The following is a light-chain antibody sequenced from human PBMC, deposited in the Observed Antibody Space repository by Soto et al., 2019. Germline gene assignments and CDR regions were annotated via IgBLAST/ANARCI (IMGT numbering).Light chain of an antibody. CDR1: SSNIGSNY. V-gene: IGLV1-47*01. Sequence: QSVLTQPPSASGTPVQRFNISFSGSSSNIGSNYVYWYQQLPGTAPKLLIYRNNQRPSGVPDRFSGSKSGTSASLAISGLRSEDEADYYCAAWDDSLSGPVFGGGTKLTVL. CDR3: AAWDDSLSGPV. CDR2: RNN. J-gene: IGLJ2*01.